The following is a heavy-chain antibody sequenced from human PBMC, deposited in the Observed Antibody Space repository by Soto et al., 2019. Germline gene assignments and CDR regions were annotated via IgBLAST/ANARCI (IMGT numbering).Heavy chain of an antibody. CDR1: GFTFSNAW. V-gene: IGHV3-15*01. CDR3: TTDPVTSSNYYDSSGWYYYYGMDV. J-gene: IGHJ6*02. D-gene: IGHD3-22*01. Sequence: EVQLVESGGGLVKPGGSLRLSCAASGFTFSNAWMSWVRQAPGKGLEWVGRIKSKTDGGTTDYAAPVKGRFTISRDDSKNTLYLQMNSLKTEDTAVYYCTTDPVTSSNYYDSSGWYYYYGMDVWGQGTTVTVSS. CDR2: IKSKTDGGTT.